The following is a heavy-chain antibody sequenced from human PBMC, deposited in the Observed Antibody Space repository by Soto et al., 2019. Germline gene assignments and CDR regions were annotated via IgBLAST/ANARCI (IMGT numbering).Heavy chain of an antibody. CDR2: IIPIFGTA. Sequence: ASVKVSCKASGGTFSSYAISWVRQAPGQGLEWMGGIIPIFGTANYAQKFQGRVTITADESTSTAYMELSSLRSEDTAVYYCARPIYGSGSLSPFDYWGQGTLVTVSS. D-gene: IGHD3-10*01. J-gene: IGHJ4*02. V-gene: IGHV1-69*13. CDR3: ARPIYGSGSLSPFDY. CDR1: GGTFSSYA.